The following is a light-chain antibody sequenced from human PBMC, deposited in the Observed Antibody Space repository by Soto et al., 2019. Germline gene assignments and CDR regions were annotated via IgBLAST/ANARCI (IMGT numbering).Light chain of an antibody. CDR3: CSYAGSSTVV. Sequence: QSALTQSASVSGSPGQSITISCTGTSSDVGSYNLVSWYQQHPGKAPKLMISEVTKRPSGVSNRFSGSKSGNTASLTISGLQAEDEADYYCCSYAGSSTVVFGGGTQLTVL. V-gene: IGLV2-23*02. J-gene: IGLJ3*02. CDR1: SSDVGSYNL. CDR2: EVT.